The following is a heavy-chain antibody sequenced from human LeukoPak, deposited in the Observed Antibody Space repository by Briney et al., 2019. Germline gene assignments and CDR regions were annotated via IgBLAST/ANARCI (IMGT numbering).Heavy chain of an antibody. CDR3: ARGNSLLRPRSSGWGGAFDI. CDR2: IYYSGST. V-gene: IGHV4-59*12. D-gene: IGHD6-19*01. J-gene: IGHJ3*02. Sequence: PSETLSLTCTVSGGSISSYYWSWIRQPPGKGLEWIGNIYYSGSTNYNPSLKSRVTISVDTSKNQFSLKLSSVTAADTAVYYCARGNSLLRPRSSGWGGAFDIWGQGTMVTVSS. CDR1: GGSISSYY.